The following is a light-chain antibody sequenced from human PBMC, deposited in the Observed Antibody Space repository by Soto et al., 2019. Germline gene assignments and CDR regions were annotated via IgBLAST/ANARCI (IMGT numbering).Light chain of an antibody. CDR3: QQSYKTPHT. V-gene: IGKV3-20*01. CDR1: QSVSSSY. J-gene: IGKJ2*01. Sequence: EIVLTQSPGTLSFSPGERATLSCRASQSVSSSYLAWYRQKPGQAPRLLISGASSRATGIPDRFSGSGSGTDFTLTISRLEPEDFAVYYCQQSYKTPHTFGQGTKLETK. CDR2: GAS.